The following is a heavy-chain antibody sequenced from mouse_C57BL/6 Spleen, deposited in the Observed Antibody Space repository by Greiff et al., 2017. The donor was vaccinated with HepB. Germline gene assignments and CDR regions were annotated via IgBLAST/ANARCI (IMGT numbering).Heavy chain of an antibody. CDR3: ARRPIYYGNYDWDFDV. CDR2: IDPSASYT. D-gene: IGHD2-1*01. CDR1: GYTFTSYW. Sequence: QVQLQQPGAELVMPGASVKLSCKASGYTFTSYWMHWVKQRPGHGLEWIGEIDPSASYTNYNQKFKGKSTLTVDKSSSTAYMQLSSLTSEDSAVYYCARRPIYYGNYDWDFDVWGTGTTVTVSS. J-gene: IGHJ1*03. V-gene: IGHV1-69*01.